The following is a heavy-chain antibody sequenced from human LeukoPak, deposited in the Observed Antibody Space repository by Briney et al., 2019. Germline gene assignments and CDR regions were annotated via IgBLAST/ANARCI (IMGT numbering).Heavy chain of an antibody. V-gene: IGHV4-31*03. J-gene: IGHJ4*02. CDR1: GGSISSGGYY. CDR3: ARSHYYDSSGYYG. D-gene: IGHD3-22*01. CDR2: IYYSGST. Sequence: SETLSLTCTVSGGSISSGGYYWSWIRQPPGKGLEWIGYIYYSGSTYYNPSLKSRVTISVDTSKNQFSLKLSSVTAADTAVYYCARSHYYDSSGYYGWGQGTLVTVSS.